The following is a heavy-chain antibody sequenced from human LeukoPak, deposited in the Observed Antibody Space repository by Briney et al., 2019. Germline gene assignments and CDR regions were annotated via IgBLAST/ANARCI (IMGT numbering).Heavy chain of an antibody. CDR2: IIPMFGAE. D-gene: IGHD1-26*01. CDR3: ASGRAVGLEYYGMDV. CDR1: GGTPTTYA. V-gene: IGHV1-69*06. J-gene: IGHJ6*04. Sequence: SVNASCTLSGGTPTTYAISWVRQFARQGREWMGGIIPMFGAENYTKKFQGRVTITADTSTTTIYMEVRGLRSEDTAVYYCASGRAVGLEYYGMDVWGKGPTVTASS.